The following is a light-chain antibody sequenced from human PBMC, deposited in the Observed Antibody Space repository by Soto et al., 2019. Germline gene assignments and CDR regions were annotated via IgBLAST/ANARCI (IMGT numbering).Light chain of an antibody. J-gene: IGLJ2*01. Sequence: QSVLTQPPSVSAAPGQRVTISCTGSSSNIGAGYDVHWYQHRPGTAPKLLIYANRGRPAGVPDRFSGSKSGTSASLGITGVQDEDEADYYCQSYDSSLRGSLFGGGTKVTVL. V-gene: IGLV1-40*01. CDR2: ANR. CDR1: SSNIGAGYD. CDR3: QSYDSSLRGSL.